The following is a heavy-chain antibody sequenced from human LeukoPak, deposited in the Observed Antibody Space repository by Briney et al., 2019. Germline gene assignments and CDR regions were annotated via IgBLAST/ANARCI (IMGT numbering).Heavy chain of an antibody. J-gene: IGHJ3*02. D-gene: IGHD2-2*02. CDR2: INHSGST. Sequence: SETLSPTCAVYGGSFSGYYWSWIRQPPGKGLEWIGEINHSGSTNYNPSLKSRVTISVDTSKNQFSLKLSSVTAADTAVYYCARPSGPYQLLYHEAFGIWGQGTMVTVSS. CDR1: GGSFSGYY. V-gene: IGHV4-34*01. CDR3: ARPSGPYQLLYHEAFGI.